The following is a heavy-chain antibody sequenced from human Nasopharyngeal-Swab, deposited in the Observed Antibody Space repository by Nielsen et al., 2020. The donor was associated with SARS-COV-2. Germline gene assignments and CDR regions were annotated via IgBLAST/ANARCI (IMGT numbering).Heavy chain of an antibody. CDR2: INSDGSST. Sequence: GEFLKISCAASGFTFSSYWMHWVRQAPGKGLVWVSRINSDGSSTSYADSVKGRFTISRDNAKNTLYLQMNSLRAEDTAVYYCARPHYVWGSYRSIGAFDIWGQGTMVTVSS. D-gene: IGHD3-16*02. CDR3: ARPHYVWGSYRSIGAFDI. V-gene: IGHV3-74*01. CDR1: GFTFSSYW. J-gene: IGHJ3*02.